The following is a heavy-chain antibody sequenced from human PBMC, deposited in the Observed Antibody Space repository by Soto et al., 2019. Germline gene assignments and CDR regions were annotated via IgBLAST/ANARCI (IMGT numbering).Heavy chain of an antibody. D-gene: IGHD2-2*01. V-gene: IGHV6-1*01. CDR3: AREGYCSSTSCSYAEYFQH. CDR2: TYYRSKWYN. Sequence: PSQTLSLTCAISGDSVSSNSAAWNWIRQSPSRGLEWLGRTYYRSKWYNDYAVSVKSRITINPDTSKNQFSLQLNSVTPEDTAVYYCAREGYCSSTSCSYAEYFQHWGQGTLSPSPQ. CDR1: GDSVSSNSAA. J-gene: IGHJ1*01.